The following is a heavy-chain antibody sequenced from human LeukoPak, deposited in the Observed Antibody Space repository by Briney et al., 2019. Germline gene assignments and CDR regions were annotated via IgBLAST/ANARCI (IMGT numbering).Heavy chain of an antibody. D-gene: IGHD2-2*01. J-gene: IGHJ6*03. Sequence: GGSLRLSCAASGFTFSSYSMNWVRQAPGKGLGWVSSISSRSSYIYYTDSVKGRFTISRDNAKNSLYLQMNSLRAEDTAVYYCARVGDIVVVPANYYMDVWGKGTTVTISS. CDR2: ISSRSSYI. CDR3: ARVGDIVVVPANYYMDV. V-gene: IGHV3-21*01. CDR1: GFTFSSYS.